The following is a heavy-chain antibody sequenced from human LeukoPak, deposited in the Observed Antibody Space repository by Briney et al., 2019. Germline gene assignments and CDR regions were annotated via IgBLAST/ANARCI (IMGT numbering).Heavy chain of an antibody. CDR1: GGPISIYQ. J-gene: IGHJ5*02. Sequence: SSETLPLPCTVSGGPISIYQWRWIPQPPGKGLEGSGYIYYRGSTNQNPPLKCRVPICGDMYKHVFPLNEIFVTVWPPTVYIYYSGSTNYNPSLKSRVTISVDTSKNQFSLKLSSVTAADTAVYYCARGGYYDRQVRFDPWGQGTLVTVSS. CDR2: IYYRGST. D-gene: IGHD1-26*01. V-gene: IGHV4-59*13. CDR3: YSGSTNYNPSLKSRVTISVDTSKNQFSLKLSSVTAADTAVYYCARGGYYDRQVRFDP.